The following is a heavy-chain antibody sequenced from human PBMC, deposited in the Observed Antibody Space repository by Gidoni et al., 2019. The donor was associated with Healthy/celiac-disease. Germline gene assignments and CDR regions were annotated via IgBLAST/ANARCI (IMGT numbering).Heavy chain of an antibody. J-gene: IGHJ3*02. CDR3: ARRIPYCSSTSCYAAFDI. CDR2: IYYSGST. Sequence: QVQLQESCPGLVKPSATLSLTCTVSGGSFSCYYWSWVRQPPGTGLDWIGYIYYSGSTNYNPSLKSRVTISVDTSKNQFSLKLSSVTAAYTAVYYCARRIPYCSSTSCYAAFDIWGQGTMVTVSS. D-gene: IGHD2-2*01. CDR1: GGSFSCYY. V-gene: IGHV4-59*01.